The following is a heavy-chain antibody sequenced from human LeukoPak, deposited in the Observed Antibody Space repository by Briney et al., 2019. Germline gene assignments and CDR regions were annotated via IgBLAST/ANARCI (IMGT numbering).Heavy chain of an antibody. CDR3: AKGGAFSTYYFDD. CDR1: GFTFSSYA. CDR2: ISGSGGST. J-gene: IGHJ4*02. D-gene: IGHD4/OR15-4a*01. Sequence: GGSLRLSCAASGFTFSSYAMSWFRQAPGKGLEWVSGISGSGGSTFYADSVKGRFTISRDNSKNTLYLQMNSLRAEDTAVYYCAKGGAFSTYYFDDWGQGTLVTVSS. V-gene: IGHV3-23*01.